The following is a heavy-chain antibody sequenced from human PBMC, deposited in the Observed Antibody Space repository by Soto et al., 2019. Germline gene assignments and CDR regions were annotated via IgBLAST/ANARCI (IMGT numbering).Heavy chain of an antibody. J-gene: IGHJ4*02. V-gene: IGHV3-23*01. Sequence: EVQLLQSGGGLVQPGGSLRLSCAASGFTFSTYAMTWVRQAPGKGLELVSSITGSGGTTHHADSVKGRFTITRDNSQSTLYLQMKSLRAEDTAVYFCARDRSRYRSGWHLVYWGLGTLVTVSS. CDR1: GFTFSTYA. CDR2: ITGSGGTT. CDR3: ARDRSRYRSGWHLVY. D-gene: IGHD6-19*01.